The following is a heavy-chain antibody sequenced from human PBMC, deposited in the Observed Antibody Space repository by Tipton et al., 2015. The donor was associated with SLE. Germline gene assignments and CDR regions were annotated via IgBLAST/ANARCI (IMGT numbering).Heavy chain of an antibody. CDR1: DYSISSTYY. CDR2: IYHTGTT. Sequence: TLSLTCVVSDYSISSTYYWGWIRQPPGKGLEWIGNIYHTGTTYYIPSLKSRVTISIDTSTNNFSLKMTAVTAADTAVYYCARLSTDYADRSGYGYFDHWGQGTLVTVSS. D-gene: IGHD3-22*01. J-gene: IGHJ4*02. V-gene: IGHV4-38-2*01. CDR3: ARLSTDYADRSGYGYFDH.